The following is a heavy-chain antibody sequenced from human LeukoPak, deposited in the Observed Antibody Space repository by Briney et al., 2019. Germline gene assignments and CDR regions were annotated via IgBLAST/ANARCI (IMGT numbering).Heavy chain of an antibody. CDR2: INPSRNT. V-gene: IGHV4-34*01. CDR1: GGSFSGYY. Sequence: PSETLSLTCAVFGGSFSGYYWNWIRQPPGKGLEWIGQINPSRNTNYNPSLKSRVTISVDTSKKQFSLKLSSVTAADTAVYYCARGRITMVRGAPLWFDPWGQGTLVTVSS. J-gene: IGHJ5*02. CDR3: ARGRITMVRGAPLWFDP. D-gene: IGHD3-10*01.